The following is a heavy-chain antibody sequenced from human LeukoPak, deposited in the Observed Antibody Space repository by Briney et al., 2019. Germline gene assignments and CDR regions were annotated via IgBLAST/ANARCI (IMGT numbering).Heavy chain of an antibody. D-gene: IGHD3-9*01. CDR2: IYYSGST. Sequence: SETLSLTCTVSGGSISSSSYYWGWIRQPPGKGLEWIGSIYYSGSTYYNPSLKSRVTISVDTSKNQFSLKLSSVTAADTAVYYCARTGPGDDWFPYYYYYYMDVWGKGTTVTISS. CDR1: GGSISSSSYY. J-gene: IGHJ6*03. CDR3: ARTGPGDDWFPYYYYYYMDV. V-gene: IGHV4-39*01.